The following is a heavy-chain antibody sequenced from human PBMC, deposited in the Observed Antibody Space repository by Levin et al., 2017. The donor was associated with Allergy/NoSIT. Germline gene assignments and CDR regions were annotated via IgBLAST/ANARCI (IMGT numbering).Heavy chain of an antibody. J-gene: IGHJ4*02. CDR1: GLTLSGYW. CDR3: ARDHRGVFDY. V-gene: IGHV3-7*01. Sequence: GESLKISCAVSGLTLSGYWMSWVRQAPGKGLEWVANINQDGSEKNYVDSVKGRFTISRDNAKNSLYLQMNSLRVEDTAVYYCARDHRGVFDYWGQGTLVTVSS. CDR2: INQDGSEK. D-gene: IGHD3-16*02.